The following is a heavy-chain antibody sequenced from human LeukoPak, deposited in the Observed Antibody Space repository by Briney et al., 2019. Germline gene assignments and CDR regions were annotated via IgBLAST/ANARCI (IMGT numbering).Heavy chain of an antibody. J-gene: IGHJ4*02. V-gene: IGHV4-59*01. CDR2: IYHSGST. D-gene: IGHD3-9*01. CDR1: GGFNTHYY. Sequence: SETLSLTCSVSGGFNTHYYWSWIRQPPGKGLEWIGYIYHSGSTNYNPSLKSRVTISVDTSKNHFSLKLSSVTAADTAVYYCARPYYDILTGYLGPTTNRGDYWGQGTLVTVSS. CDR3: ARPYYDILTGYLGPTTNRGDY.